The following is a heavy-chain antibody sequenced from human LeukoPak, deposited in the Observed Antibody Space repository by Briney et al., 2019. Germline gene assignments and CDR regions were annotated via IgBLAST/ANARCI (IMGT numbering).Heavy chain of an antibody. D-gene: IGHD2-15*01. Sequence: SETLSLTCSVSGGSISSYYWSWIRQPPGKGLEWIGYIYYGGGTSYNPSLKSRVTISIDTSNNQFSLKLSSVTAADMAVYYCARVNCSGGSCYLDYWGQGTLVTVSS. CDR2: IYYGGGT. CDR3: ARVNCSGGSCYLDY. V-gene: IGHV4-59*01. J-gene: IGHJ4*02. CDR1: GGSISSYY.